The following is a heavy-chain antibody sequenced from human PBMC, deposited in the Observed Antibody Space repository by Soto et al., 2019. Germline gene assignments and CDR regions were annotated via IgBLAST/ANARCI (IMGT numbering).Heavy chain of an antibody. CDR3: ARMDCGGDCYTPNWFDP. V-gene: IGHV4-39*07. CDR1: GGSISSTNYY. CDR2: IYYSGST. Sequence: SETLSLTCTVSGGSISSTNYYWGWIRQPPGKGLEWIGTIYYSGSTNYNPSLKSRVTISVDTSKNQFSLKLSSVTAADTAVYYCARMDCGGDCYTPNWFDPWGQGTLVTVSS. D-gene: IGHD2-21*02. J-gene: IGHJ5*02.